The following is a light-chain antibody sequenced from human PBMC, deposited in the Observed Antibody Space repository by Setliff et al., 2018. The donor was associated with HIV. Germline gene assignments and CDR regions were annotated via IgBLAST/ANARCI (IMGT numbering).Light chain of an antibody. Sequence: QSVLAQPPSASGSPGQSVTISCTGTSRDVGGYNYVSWYQQHPGKAPKLMIYEVSKRPSGVPDRFSGSKSGNTASLTVSGLQAEDEADYYCSSYEGSNNYIFGSGTKVTV. CDR1: SRDVGGYNY. V-gene: IGLV2-8*01. CDR3: SSYEGSNNYI. J-gene: IGLJ1*01. CDR2: EVS.